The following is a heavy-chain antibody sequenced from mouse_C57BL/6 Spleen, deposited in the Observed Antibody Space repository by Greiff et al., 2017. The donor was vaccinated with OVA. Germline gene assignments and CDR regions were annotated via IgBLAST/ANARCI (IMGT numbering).Heavy chain of an antibody. CDR1: GYTFTSYW. Sequence: QVQLQQPGAELVKPGASVKLSCKASGYTFTSYWMHWVKQRPGQGLEWIGMIHPNSGSTNYNEKFKSKATLTVDKSSSTAYMQLSSLTSEDAAVYYCARLGSDASSLDYWGQGTTLTVSS. CDR2: IHPNSGST. J-gene: IGHJ2*01. V-gene: IGHV1-64*01. D-gene: IGHD1-1*01. CDR3: ARLGSDASSLDY.